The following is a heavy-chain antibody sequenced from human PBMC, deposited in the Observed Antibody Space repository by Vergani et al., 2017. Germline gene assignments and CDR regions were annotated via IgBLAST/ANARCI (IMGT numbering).Heavy chain of an antibody. Sequence: QVQLVQSGAEVKKPGSSVKVSCKASGGTFSSYAISWVRQAPGQGLEWMGGIIPIFGTANYAQKFQGRVTITADESTSTAYMELSSLRSEDTAVYYCARAPKINNIRFLEFNYYYGMDVWGQGTTVTVSS. CDR1: GGTFSSYA. CDR3: ARAPKINNIRFLEFNYYYGMDV. CDR2: IIPIFGTA. V-gene: IGHV1-69*01. D-gene: IGHD3-3*01. J-gene: IGHJ6*02.